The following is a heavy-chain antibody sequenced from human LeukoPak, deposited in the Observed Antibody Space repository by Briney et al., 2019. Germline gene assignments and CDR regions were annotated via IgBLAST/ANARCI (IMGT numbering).Heavy chain of an antibody. CDR3: AKDQEWLVRSYGMDV. V-gene: IGHV3-23*01. CDR1: GFTFSSYA. Sequence: GGSLRLSCAASGFTFSSYAMSWVRQAPGKGLEWVSAISGSGGSTYYADSVKGRFTITRDNSKNTLYLQMNSLRAEDTAVYYCAKDQEWLVRSYGMDVWGQGTTVTVSS. D-gene: IGHD6-19*01. CDR2: ISGSGGST. J-gene: IGHJ6*02.